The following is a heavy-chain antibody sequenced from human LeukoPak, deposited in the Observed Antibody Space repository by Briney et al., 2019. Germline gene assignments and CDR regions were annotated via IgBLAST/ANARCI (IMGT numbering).Heavy chain of an antibody. CDR2: IDTSGNT. J-gene: IGHJ2*01. Sequence: SETLSLTCTVSGGSISSYYWSWIRQPAGKGLEWIGRIDTSGNTNYKPSLKSRVTMSVGTSKNQFSLKLSPVTAADTAVYYCARVSSSWYQDWYFDLWGRGTLVTVSS. V-gene: IGHV4-4*07. CDR3: ARVSSSWYQDWYFDL. CDR1: GGSISSYY. D-gene: IGHD6-13*01.